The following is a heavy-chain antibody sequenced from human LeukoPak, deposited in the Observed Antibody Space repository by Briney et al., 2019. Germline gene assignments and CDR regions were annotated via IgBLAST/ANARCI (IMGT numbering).Heavy chain of an antibody. J-gene: IGHJ6*02. V-gene: IGHV1-69*04. CDR2: FIPPLDIA. D-gene: IGHD1-1*01. Sequence: SVKVSCKASGYTFTSYGISWVRQAPGQGLEWMGRFIPPLDIALYAQTFQGRVTITADEATTTAYMELTSLRSEDTATYYCARIRTGTTYYYAMDVWGQGTTVTVSS. CDR3: ARIRTGTTYYYAMDV. CDR1: GYTFTSYG.